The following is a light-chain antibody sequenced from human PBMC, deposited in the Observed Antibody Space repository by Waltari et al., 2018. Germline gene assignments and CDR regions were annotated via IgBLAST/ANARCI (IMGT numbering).Light chain of an antibody. CDR2: HTA. J-gene: IGKJ3*01. CDR1: QPVATN. V-gene: IGKV3-15*01. Sequence: EIVMTQSPATLSVSPGERATLSCRASQPVATNLAWYQQKPGQAPRLLISHTANRATGIPVRFSGSGSGTEFTLTISSLQSEDFALYVCQQYNNWPGTFGPGTKVDF. CDR3: QQYNNWPGT.